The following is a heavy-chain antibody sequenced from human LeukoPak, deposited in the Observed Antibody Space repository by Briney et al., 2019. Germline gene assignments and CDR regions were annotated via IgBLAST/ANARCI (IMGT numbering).Heavy chain of an antibody. Sequence: GRSLRLSCAASGFTFSSYGMHWVRQAPGKGLEWVAVIWYDGSNKYYADSVKGRFTISRDNSKNTLYLQMNSLRAEDTAVYYCARVQNWNSVGLDYWGQGPLVTVSS. D-gene: IGHD1-7*01. V-gene: IGHV3-33*01. CDR3: ARVQNWNSVGLDY. CDR1: GFTFSSYG. J-gene: IGHJ4*02. CDR2: IWYDGSNK.